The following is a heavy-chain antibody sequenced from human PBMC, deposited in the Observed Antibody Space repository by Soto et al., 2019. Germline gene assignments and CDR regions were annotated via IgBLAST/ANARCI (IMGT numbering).Heavy chain of an antibody. Sequence: SETLSLTCTVSGGSISSGDYYWSWIRQPPGKGLEWIGYIYYSGSTYYNPFLKSRVTISVDTSKNQFSLKLSSVTAADTAVYYCARGSIPYGDYLVGYWGQGTLVTVSS. V-gene: IGHV4-30-4*01. CDR1: GGSISSGDYY. CDR2: IYYSGST. J-gene: IGHJ4*02. CDR3: ARGSIPYGDYLVGY. D-gene: IGHD4-17*01.